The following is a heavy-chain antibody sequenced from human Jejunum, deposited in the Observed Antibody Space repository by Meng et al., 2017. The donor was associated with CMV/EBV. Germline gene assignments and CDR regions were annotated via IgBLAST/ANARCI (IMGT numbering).Heavy chain of an antibody. D-gene: IGHD5-12*01. CDR2: ISGDGSGI. CDR3: ARGSTGYGNFDY. Sequence: WAGSGFTFSSYWMHWVRQAPGKGLVWLSRISGDGSGINYADSVEGRLTISRDNAKNTLYLQINSHRADDTAVYYCARGSTGYGNFDYWGQGTLVTVSS. CDR1: GFTFSSYW. J-gene: IGHJ4*02. V-gene: IGHV3-74*01.